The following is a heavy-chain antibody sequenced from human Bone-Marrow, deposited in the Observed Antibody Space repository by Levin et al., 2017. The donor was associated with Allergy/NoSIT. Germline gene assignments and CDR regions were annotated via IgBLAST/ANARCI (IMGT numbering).Heavy chain of an antibody. D-gene: IGHD3-16*01. J-gene: IGHJ4*02. CDR3: AGGVPGHCAGYCFDS. V-gene: IGHV3-23*01. Sequence: GGSLRLSCAASGFTFTDYPMTWVRQSPGKGLQWVSTISGSGGLTFYPDSLRGRFTVSRDESKSQVFLQMNGLRVDDTAVYYCAGGVPGHCAGYCFDSWGQGALVTVSS. CDR2: ISGSGGLT. CDR1: GFTFTDYP.